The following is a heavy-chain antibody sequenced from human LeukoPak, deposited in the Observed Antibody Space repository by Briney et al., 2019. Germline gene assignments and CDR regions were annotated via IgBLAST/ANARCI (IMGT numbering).Heavy chain of an antibody. V-gene: IGHV3-7*02. CDR2: IKQDGSEK. CDR3: ARGGGRSYSDAFDI. CDR1: GFTFSNYW. J-gene: IGHJ3*02. D-gene: IGHD1-26*01. Sequence: GGSLRLSCAASGFTFSNYWMTWVRQAPGKGLELVANIKQDGSEKYYADSVKGRFTISRDIARKSLYLQMNSLRDEDTAVYYCARGGGRSYSDAFDIWGQGTVVTVSS.